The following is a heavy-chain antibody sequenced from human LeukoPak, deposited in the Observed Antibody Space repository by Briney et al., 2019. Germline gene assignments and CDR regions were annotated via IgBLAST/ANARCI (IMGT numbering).Heavy chain of an antibody. CDR3: VRHRQWLLFPDY. Sequence: SETLSLTCTVSGDSISINYNWGWIRQPPGKGLEWIGSIFYSGAAYYSPSLKSRVTISVDTSKNQFSLKLSSMTAADTAVYYCVRHRQWLLFPDYWGQGTLVTVSS. V-gene: IGHV4-39*01. CDR1: GDSISINYN. D-gene: IGHD6-19*01. CDR2: IFYSGAA. J-gene: IGHJ4*02.